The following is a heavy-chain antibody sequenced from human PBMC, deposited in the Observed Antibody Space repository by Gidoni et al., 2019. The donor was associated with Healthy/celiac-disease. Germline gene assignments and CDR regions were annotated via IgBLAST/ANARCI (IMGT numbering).Heavy chain of an antibody. CDR1: GFTSSSYS. CDR2: ISSSSSTI. J-gene: IGHJ4*02. D-gene: IGHD2-21*02. V-gene: IGHV3-48*01. CDR3: ARDSVTAFDY. Sequence: EVQLVESGGGLVQPGGSLRLPCAASGFTSSSYSMNWVRQAPGKGLEWVSYISSSSSTIYYADSVKGRFTISRDNAKNSLYLQMNSLRAEDTAVYYCARDSVTAFDYWGQGTLVTVSS.